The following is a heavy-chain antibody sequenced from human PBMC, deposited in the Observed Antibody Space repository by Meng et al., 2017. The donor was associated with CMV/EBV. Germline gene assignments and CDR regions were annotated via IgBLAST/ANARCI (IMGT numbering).Heavy chain of an antibody. D-gene: IGHD3-10*01. CDR2: INHSGST. J-gene: IGHJ4*02. V-gene: IGHV4-34*01. CDR1: GGSFSGYY. CDR3: ARESMVRGED. Sequence: QVQVQQGGAGLLKPSETLSLTCAVYGGSFSGYYWSWIRQPPGKGLEWIGEINHSGSTNYNPSLKSRVTISVDTSKNQFSLKLSSVTAADTAVYYCARESMVRGEDWGQGTLVTVSS.